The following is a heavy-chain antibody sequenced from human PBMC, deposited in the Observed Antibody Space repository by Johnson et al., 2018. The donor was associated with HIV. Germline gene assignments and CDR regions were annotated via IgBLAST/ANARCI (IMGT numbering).Heavy chain of an antibody. CDR2: ISYDGTNK. CDR1: KFTFSSYP. Sequence: QMMLVESGGGVVQPGRSLRLSCAASKFTFSSYPMHWVRQAPGKGLEWVALISYDGTNKYYADSAKGRFTIARDNSRNTLFLQMTSLRVEDAAVYYCAKDVGDGYNRLGGFDFWGQGTMVTVST. D-gene: IGHD5-24*01. J-gene: IGHJ3*01. CDR3: AKDVGDGYNRLGGFDF. V-gene: IGHV3-30*04.